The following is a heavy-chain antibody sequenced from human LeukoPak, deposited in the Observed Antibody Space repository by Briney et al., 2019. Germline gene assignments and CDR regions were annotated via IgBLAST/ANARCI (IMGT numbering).Heavy chain of an antibody. Sequence: RASVKVSCKASGYTFTSYGISWVRQAPGQGLEWMGWISAYNGNTNYAQKLQGRVTMTTDTSTSTAYMELRSLRSDDTAVYYCARGIVATIRLGMGSRDFDYWGQGTLVTVSS. CDR2: ISAYNGNT. CDR3: ARGIVATIRLGMGSRDFDY. V-gene: IGHV1-18*01. D-gene: IGHD5-12*01. J-gene: IGHJ4*02. CDR1: GYTFTSYG.